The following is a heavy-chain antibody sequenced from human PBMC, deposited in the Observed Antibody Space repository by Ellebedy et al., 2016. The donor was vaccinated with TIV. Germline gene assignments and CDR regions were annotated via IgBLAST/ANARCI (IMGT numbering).Heavy chain of an antibody. J-gene: IGHJ6*02. D-gene: IGHD3-9*01. CDR3: TTDFTIPYGMDV. CDR1: GFTFSNAW. Sequence: GGSLRLSXAASGFTFSNAWMSWVRQAPGKGLEWVGRIKSKTDGGTTDYAAPVKGRFTISRDDSKNTLYLQMNSLKTEDTAVYYCTTDFTIPYGMDVWGQGTTVTVSS. CDR2: IKSKTDGGTT. V-gene: IGHV3-15*01.